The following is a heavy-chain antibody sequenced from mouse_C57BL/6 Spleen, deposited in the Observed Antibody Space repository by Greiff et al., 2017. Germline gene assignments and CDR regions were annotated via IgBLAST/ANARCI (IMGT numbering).Heavy chain of an antibody. Sequence: VQLVESGPELVKPGASVKISCKASGYTFSSSWMNWVKQRPGKGLEWIGRIYPGSGNTNYNGKFKGKATLTADKSSSTAYMQLSSLTSDDSAVYCCARSVNFDYWGQGTTLTVSS. CDR1: GYTFSSSW. CDR2: IYPGSGNT. CDR3: ARSVNFDY. V-gene: IGHV1-82*01. J-gene: IGHJ2*01.